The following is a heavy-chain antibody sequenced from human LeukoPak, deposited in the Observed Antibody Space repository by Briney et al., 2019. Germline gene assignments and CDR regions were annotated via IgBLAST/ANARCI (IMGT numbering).Heavy chain of an antibody. CDR2: IRYDGSNK. J-gene: IGHJ3*02. V-gene: IGHV3-30*02. CDR3: AKDYYDSSGYYPDAFDI. Sequence: PGGSLRLSCAASGFTFSSYGMHWVRQAPGKGLEWVAFIRYDGSNKYYADSVKGRFTISRDNSKNTLYLQMNSLRAEDTAVYYCAKDYYDSSGYYPDAFDIWGQGTMVTVSS. CDR1: GFTFSSYG. D-gene: IGHD3-22*01.